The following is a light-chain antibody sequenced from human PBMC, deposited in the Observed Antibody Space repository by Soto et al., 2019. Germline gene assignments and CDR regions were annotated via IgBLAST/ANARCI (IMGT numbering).Light chain of an antibody. CDR1: SGHSNYA. CDR2: LNSDGSH. Sequence: QSVLTQSPSASASLGASVKLTCTLSSGHSNYAIAWHQQQPEKGPRYLMTLNSDGSHSKGDGIPDRFSGSSSGAERYLTISSLQSEDDADYCCQTWGTGIQVFGGGTKLTVL. V-gene: IGLV4-69*01. CDR3: QTWGTGIQV. J-gene: IGLJ3*02.